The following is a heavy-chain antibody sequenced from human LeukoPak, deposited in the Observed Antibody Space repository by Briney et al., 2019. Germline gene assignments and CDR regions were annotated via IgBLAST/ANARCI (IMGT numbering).Heavy chain of an antibody. D-gene: IGHD4-11*01. Sequence: ASVKVSCKASGYTFTSYDINWVRQAPGQGLEWMGWINPNSGGTNYAQKFQGRVTMTRDTSISTAYMELSRLRSDDTAVYYCARDPLMTTVTTSYYYYYMDVWGKGTTVTVSS. CDR1: GYTFTSYD. CDR3: ARDPLMTTVTTSYYYYYMDV. J-gene: IGHJ6*03. CDR2: INPNSGGT. V-gene: IGHV1-2*02.